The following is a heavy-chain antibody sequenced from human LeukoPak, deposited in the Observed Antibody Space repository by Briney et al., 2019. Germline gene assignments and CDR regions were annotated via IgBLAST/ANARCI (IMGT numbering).Heavy chain of an antibody. D-gene: IGHD1-26*01. V-gene: IGHV4-4*07. CDR3: ARENSGSYREFDY. CDR1: GGSISSYY. CDR2: IYSSGST. Sequence: SETLSLTCTVSGGSISSYYWSWIRQPAGKGLEWVGRIYSSGSTNYNPSLKSRVTMSVDTSKNQFSLKLSSVTAADTAVHYCARENSGSYREFDYWGQGTLVTVSS. J-gene: IGHJ4*02.